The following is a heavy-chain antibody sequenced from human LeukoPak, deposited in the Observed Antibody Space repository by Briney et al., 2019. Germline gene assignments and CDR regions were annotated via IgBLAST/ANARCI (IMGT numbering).Heavy chain of an antibody. D-gene: IGHD3-22*01. CDR2: MYASGTT. CDR1: GGSISGYY. Sequence: TSETLSLTCTVSGGSISGYYWNWLRQPAGKGLEWIGRMYASGTTYYNPSLKSRVTMSVDTSKNQFSLKLSSVTAADTAVYYCARHRSRDSMIVRVFFDYWGQGTLVTVSS. J-gene: IGHJ4*02. V-gene: IGHV4-4*07. CDR3: ARHRSRDSMIVRVFFDY.